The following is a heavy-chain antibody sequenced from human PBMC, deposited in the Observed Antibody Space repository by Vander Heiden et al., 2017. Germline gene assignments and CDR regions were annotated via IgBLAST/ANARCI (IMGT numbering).Heavy chain of an antibody. V-gene: IGHV3-23*01. CDR2: ISGSGGST. CDR3: AKASSSWYYEYYFDY. CDR1: GFTFSSYA. D-gene: IGHD6-13*01. Sequence: EVQLLESGGGLVQPGGSLRLSCAASGFTFSSYAMSWVRQAPGKGLEWVSAISGSGGSTYYADSGKGRFTISRDNSKNTLYLQMNSLRAEDTAVYYCAKASSSWYYEYYFDYWGQGTLVTVSS. J-gene: IGHJ4*02.